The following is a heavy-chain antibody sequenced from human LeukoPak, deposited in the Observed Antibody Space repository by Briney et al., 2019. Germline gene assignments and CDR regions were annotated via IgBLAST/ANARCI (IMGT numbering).Heavy chain of an antibody. J-gene: IGHJ4*02. CDR3: ARVTRGYLDSSGLNFDY. V-gene: IGHV4-59*11. CDR1: GGSISSHY. CDR2: IYYSGST. Sequence: SETLSLTCTVSGGSISSHYWSWIRQPPGKGLEWIGYIYYSGSTNYNPSLESRVTISVDTSKNQFSLKLSSVTAADTAVYYCARVTRGYLDSSGLNFDYWGQGTLVTVSS. D-gene: IGHD3-22*01.